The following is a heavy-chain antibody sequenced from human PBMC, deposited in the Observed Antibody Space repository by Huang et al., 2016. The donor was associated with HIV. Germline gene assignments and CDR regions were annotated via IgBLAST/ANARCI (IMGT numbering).Heavy chain of an antibody. J-gene: IGHJ4*02. CDR2: IKTKDDGGTT. Sequence: EVQLVESGGGLVKPGGSLRLPCAASGFTFKDAWMSWVRQTPGKGLEWVVLIKTKDDGGTTDYAAPVKGRFSMSRDDSKNTFYLKMNSLKSEDTAVYYCTTWARTSAGGNWGQGTLVSVSS. V-gene: IGHV3-15*01. CDR3: TTWARTSAGGN. CDR1: GFTFKDAW. D-gene: IGHD6-25*01.